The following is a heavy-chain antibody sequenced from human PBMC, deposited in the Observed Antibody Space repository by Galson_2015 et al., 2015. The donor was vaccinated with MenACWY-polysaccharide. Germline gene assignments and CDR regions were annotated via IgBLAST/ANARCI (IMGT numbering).Heavy chain of an antibody. CDR2: IYWDDDK. Sequence: PALVKPTQTLTLTCTFSGFSLSTSGVGVGWIRQPPGKAPEWLALIYWDDDKRYSPSLKSRLTITKDTSKNQVVLTMTNMDPVDTATYYCAHRRPFQYCSSTSCGEYFQHWGQGTLVTVSS. CDR1: GFSLSTSGVG. CDR3: AHRRPFQYCSSTSCGEYFQH. D-gene: IGHD2-2*01. J-gene: IGHJ1*01. V-gene: IGHV2-5*02.